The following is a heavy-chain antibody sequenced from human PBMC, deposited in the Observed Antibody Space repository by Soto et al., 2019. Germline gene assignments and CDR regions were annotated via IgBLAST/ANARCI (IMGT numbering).Heavy chain of an antibody. V-gene: IGHV5-51*01. CDR2: IYPGDSDT. CDR1: GYTFVNYW. D-gene: IGHD5-18*01. CDR3: ATSGQLWLRTDY. J-gene: IGHJ4*02. Sequence: GASLKISCKGSGYTFVNYWIAWVRQMPGQGLEWMGSIYPGDSDTTYSPSFQGQVTISVDRSITTAYLQWGSLKASDTAMYYCATSGQLWLRTDYWGQGTLVTVSS.